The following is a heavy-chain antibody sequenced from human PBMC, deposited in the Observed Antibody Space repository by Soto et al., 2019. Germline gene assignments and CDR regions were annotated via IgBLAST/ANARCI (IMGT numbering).Heavy chain of an antibody. CDR2: IHSDGST. CDR3: ARDASGPFDY. CDR1: GFTVSDS. D-gene: IGHD6-19*01. V-gene: IGHV3-53*01. Sequence: SLRLSCSVAGFTVSDSMSWVRQAPGKGLECVSFIHSDGSTQYTDSVRGRFTISRDNSKNTLYLQMDRLRVDDTAVYFCARDASGPFDYWGQGTLVNVSS. J-gene: IGHJ4*02.